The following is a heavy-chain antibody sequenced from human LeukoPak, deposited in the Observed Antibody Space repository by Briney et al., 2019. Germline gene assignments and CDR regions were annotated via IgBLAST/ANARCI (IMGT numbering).Heavy chain of an antibody. CDR3: TATVTTLPFHY. CDR1: GFTFSSYA. V-gene: IGHV3-30*04. J-gene: IGHJ4*02. Sequence: GRSLRLSCAASGFTFSSYAMHWVRQAPGKGLEWVAVISYDGSNKYYADSVKGRFTISRDNSKNTLYLQMNSLKTEDTAVYYCTATVTTLPFHYWGQGTLVTVSS. D-gene: IGHD4-17*01. CDR2: ISYDGSNK.